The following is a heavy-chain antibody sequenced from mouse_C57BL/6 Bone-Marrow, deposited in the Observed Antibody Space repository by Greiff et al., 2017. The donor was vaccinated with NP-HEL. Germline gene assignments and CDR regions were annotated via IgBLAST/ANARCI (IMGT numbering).Heavy chain of an antibody. V-gene: IGHV1-64*01. CDR2: FHPNSGST. CDR3: AREAYDYDGRFAY. J-gene: IGHJ3*01. CDR1: GYTFTSYW. D-gene: IGHD2-4*01. Sequence: QVQLQQSGAELVKPGASVKLSCKASGYTFTSYWMHWVKQRPGQGLEWIGMFHPNSGSTNYNEKFKSKATLTVDKSSSTAYMQLSSLTSKDSADSCCAREAYDYDGRFAYWGQGTLVTVSA.